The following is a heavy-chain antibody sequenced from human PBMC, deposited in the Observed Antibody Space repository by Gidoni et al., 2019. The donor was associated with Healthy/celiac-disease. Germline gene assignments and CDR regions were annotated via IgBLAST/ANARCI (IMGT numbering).Heavy chain of an antibody. D-gene: IGHD6-19*01. CDR3: ARDRLGASGWYGEDYYYYMDV. CDR1: GFTFSSYW. CDR2: IKQDGSEK. V-gene: IGHV3-7*01. Sequence: EVQLVESGGGLVQPGGSLRLSCAASGFTFSSYWLGWVRQAPGKGLEWVANIKQDGSEKYYVDSVKGRFTISRDNAKNSLYLQMNSLRAEDTAVYYCARDRLGASGWYGEDYYYYMDVWGKGTTVTVSS. J-gene: IGHJ6*03.